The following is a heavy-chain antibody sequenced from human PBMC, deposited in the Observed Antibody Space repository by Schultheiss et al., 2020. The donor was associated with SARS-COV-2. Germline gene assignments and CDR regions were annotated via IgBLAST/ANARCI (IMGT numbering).Heavy chain of an antibody. CDR3: ARHIRSDYYYRDV. Sequence: SETLSLTCAVSGGSISPDYWSWLRQPPGKGLEWIGYIFHSGSTSYNPSLNSQVTMTVDTSKSQFSLKLSSVTAADTAVYYCARHIRSDYYYRDVWGKGTTVTV. CDR1: GGSISPDY. D-gene: IGHD3-3*02. V-gene: IGHV4-59*08. CDR2: IFHSGST. J-gene: IGHJ6*03.